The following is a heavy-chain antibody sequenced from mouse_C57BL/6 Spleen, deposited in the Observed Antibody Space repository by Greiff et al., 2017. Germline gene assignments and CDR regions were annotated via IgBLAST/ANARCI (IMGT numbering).Heavy chain of an antibody. V-gene: IGHV1-52*01. Sequence: VQLQQSGAELVRPGSSVKLSCKASGYIFTSFWLPLVKPRPLQGLEWIGYIDPSDSETHYNQKFKDKATLTVDKSSSTAYMQLSSLTSEDSAVYYCARSGSLDYWGQGTTLTVSS. CDR2: IDPSDSET. D-gene: IGHD1-3*01. J-gene: IGHJ2*01. CDR3: ARSGSLDY. CDR1: GYIFTSFW.